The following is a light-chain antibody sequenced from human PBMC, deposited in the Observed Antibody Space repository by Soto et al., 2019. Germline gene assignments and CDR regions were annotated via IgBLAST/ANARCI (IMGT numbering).Light chain of an antibody. J-gene: IGLJ2*01. CDR3: CSYAGSSTYVV. Sequence: QSALTQPASVSGSPGQSITISCTGTSSDVGSYNLVSWYQQHPGKAPKLMIYEVSKQPSGVSYRFSGFKSGNTASLTISGLQAEDEADYYCCSYAGSSTYVVFGGGTKLT. CDR1: SSDVGSYNL. V-gene: IGLV2-23*02. CDR2: EVS.